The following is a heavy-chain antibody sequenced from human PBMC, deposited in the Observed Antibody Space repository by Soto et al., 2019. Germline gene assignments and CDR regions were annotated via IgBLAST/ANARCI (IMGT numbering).Heavy chain of an antibody. CDR2: ISGSGGST. J-gene: IGHJ3*02. CDR1: GFTFSSYA. Sequence: GGSLRLSCAASGFTFSSYAMSWVRQAPGKGLEWVSAISGSGGSTYYADSVKGRFTISRDNSKNTLYLQMNSLRAEDTAVYYCAKDLPATAIRDPNDAFDIWGQGTMVTVSS. V-gene: IGHV3-23*01. D-gene: IGHD2-21*02. CDR3: AKDLPATAIRDPNDAFDI.